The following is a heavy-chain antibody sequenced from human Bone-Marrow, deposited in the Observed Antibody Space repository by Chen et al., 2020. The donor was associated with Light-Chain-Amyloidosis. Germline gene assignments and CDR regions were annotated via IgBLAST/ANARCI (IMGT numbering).Heavy chain of an antibody. V-gene: IGHV5-51*01. CDR2: IYPGDSDT. CDR1: GYSFTSYW. D-gene: IGHD4-17*01. CDR3: ARHLGHYGERGWFDP. Sequence: EVQLVQSGAEAKKPGESLRISCKGAGYSFTSYWIGWVRQMPGKGLEWMGIIYPGDSDTRYSPSFQGQVTISADKSISTAYLQWSSLKASDTAMYYCARHLGHYGERGWFDPWGQGTLVTVSS. J-gene: IGHJ5*02.